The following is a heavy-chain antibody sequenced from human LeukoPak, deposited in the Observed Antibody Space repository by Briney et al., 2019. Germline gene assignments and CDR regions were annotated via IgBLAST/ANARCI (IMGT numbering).Heavy chain of an antibody. V-gene: IGHV3-23*01. CDR1: GFTFSSYA. CDR3: AKAEGYDILTGLDY. CDR2: IGASGGST. J-gene: IGHJ4*02. D-gene: IGHD3-9*01. Sequence: GGSLRLSCATSGFTFSSYAMSWVRQAPGKGLEWVSGIGASGGSTYYADSVKGRFTISRDNSENTLYLQMNSLRTEDTAVYYCAKAEGYDILTGLDYWGQGTLVTVSS.